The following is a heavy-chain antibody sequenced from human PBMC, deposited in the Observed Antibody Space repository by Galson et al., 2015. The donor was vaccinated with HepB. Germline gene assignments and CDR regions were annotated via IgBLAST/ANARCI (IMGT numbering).Heavy chain of an antibody. CDR3: ARALGRYNWNLNNNNWFDA. CDR1: GYTFTGYY. V-gene: IGHV1-2*02. Sequence: SVKVSCKASGYTFTGYYIHWVRQAPGQGLEWMGWINPNSGATNYAQQFQGRVTVSRDTSISTVYMDLSRLRSDDTAVYYCARALGRYNWNLNNNNWFDAWGKGTQLIVSA. J-gene: IGHJ5*02. CDR2: INPNSGAT. D-gene: IGHD1-20*01.